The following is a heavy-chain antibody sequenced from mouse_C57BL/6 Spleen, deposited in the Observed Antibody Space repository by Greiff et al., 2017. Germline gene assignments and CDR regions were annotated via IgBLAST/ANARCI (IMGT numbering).Heavy chain of an antibody. D-gene: IGHD1-1*01. J-gene: IGHJ4*01. CDR3: ARVGTTVVAPYAMDY. CDR1: GYPFTSYW. Sequence: QVQLQQPGAELVKPGASVKMSCKASGYPFTSYWITWVKQRPGQGLEWIGDIYPGSGSTNYNEKFKSKATLTVDTSSSTAYMQLSSLTSEDSAVYYCARVGTTVVAPYAMDYWGQGTSVTVSS. V-gene: IGHV1-55*01. CDR2: IYPGSGST.